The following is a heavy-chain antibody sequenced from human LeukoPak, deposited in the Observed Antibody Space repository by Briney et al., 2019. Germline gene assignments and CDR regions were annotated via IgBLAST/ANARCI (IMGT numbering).Heavy chain of an antibody. CDR1: GFTFNYAW. CDR3: TTDEDWNYARKDV. Sequence: GGSLRLSCAASGFTFNYAWMSWVRQVPGKGLEWVGQTVSEIDGGTTDYAAPMKGRFTISRDDSKSTLYLQMNSLKIEDTAVYYCTTDEDWNYARKDVWGQGATVIVSS. J-gene: IGHJ6*02. D-gene: IGHD1-7*01. CDR2: TVSEIDGGTT. V-gene: IGHV3-15*04.